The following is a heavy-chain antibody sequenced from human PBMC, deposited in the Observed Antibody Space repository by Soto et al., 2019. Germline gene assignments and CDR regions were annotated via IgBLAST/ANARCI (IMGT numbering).Heavy chain of an antibody. Sequence: PSETLSLTCAVSCGSISSSNWWSWVRHPPGKGLEWIGEIYHSGSTNYNPSLKSRVTISVDKSKNQCSLKLSSVTAADTAVYYCARVGSSWYVFDYWGQGTLVTVS. D-gene: IGHD6-13*01. CDR2: IYHSGST. J-gene: IGHJ4*02. CDR3: ARVGSSWYVFDY. CDR1: CGSISSSNW. V-gene: IGHV4-4*02.